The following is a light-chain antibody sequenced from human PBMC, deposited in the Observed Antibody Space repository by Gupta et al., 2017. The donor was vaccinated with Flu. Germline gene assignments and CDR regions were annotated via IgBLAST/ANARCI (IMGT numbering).Light chain of an antibody. Sequence: PPSLYASVGDRVTITCRTNESIRSYLAWYQTKPGKAPKLLIYAASSVRSGVPSRYSGSESGADFTLTISSLQPEDFATYYCQQDKSSPPSFGGGTKVEI. CDR1: ESIRSY. J-gene: IGKJ4*01. V-gene: IGKV1-39*01. CDR3: QQDKSSPPS. CDR2: AAS.